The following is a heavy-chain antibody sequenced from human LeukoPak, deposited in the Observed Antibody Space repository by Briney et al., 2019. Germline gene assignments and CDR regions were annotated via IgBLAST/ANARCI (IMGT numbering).Heavy chain of an antibody. Sequence: PGGSLRLSCAASGSTFSSYAMHWVRQAPGKGLEWVAVISYDGSNKYYADSVKGRFTISRDNSKNTLYLQMNSLRAEDTAVYYCARDMREQQWLVRIKLPDYWGQGTLVTVSS. CDR3: ARDMREQQWLVRIKLPDY. CDR1: GSTFSSYA. CDR2: ISYDGSNK. J-gene: IGHJ4*02. V-gene: IGHV3-30*04. D-gene: IGHD6-19*01.